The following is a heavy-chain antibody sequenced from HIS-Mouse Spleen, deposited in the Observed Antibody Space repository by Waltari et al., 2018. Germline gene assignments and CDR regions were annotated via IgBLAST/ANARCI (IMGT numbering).Heavy chain of an antibody. CDR1: GFSLSTSGMC. V-gene: IGHV2-70*15. Sequence: QVTLRESGPALVKPTQTLTLTYTFSGFSLSTSGMCVSWTRPPPGKALEWLARIDWDDDKYYSTSLKTRLTISKDTSKNQVVLTMTNMDPVDTATYYCARIAEGYSSGWYAFDYWGQGTLVTVSS. CDR3: ARIAEGYSSGWYAFDY. CDR2: IDWDDDK. J-gene: IGHJ4*02. D-gene: IGHD6-19*01.